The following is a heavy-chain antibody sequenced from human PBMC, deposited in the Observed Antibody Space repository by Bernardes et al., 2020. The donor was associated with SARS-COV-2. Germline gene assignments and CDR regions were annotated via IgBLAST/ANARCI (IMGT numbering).Heavy chain of an antibody. CDR3: ARDLFWWSAADY. CDR1: GGSLSYYY. D-gene: IGHD3-16*01. V-gene: IGHV3-11*01. Sequence: LSLTCGVYGGSLSYYYWHWIRQSPEKGLEWVSSIGSGGSHRYYADSLEGRFTISRDNVEKSLYLQMNSLRGEDTAVYFCARDLFWWSAADYWGQGTLVTVS. J-gene: IGHJ4*02. CDR2: IGSGGSHR.